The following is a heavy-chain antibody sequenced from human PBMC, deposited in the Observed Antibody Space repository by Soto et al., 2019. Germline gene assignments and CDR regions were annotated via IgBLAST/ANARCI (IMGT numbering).Heavy chain of an antibody. D-gene: IGHD2-8*01. V-gene: IGHV1-69*05. CDR2: IIPIFGTA. CDR3: ARGDSTDCSNGVCSFFYNHDMDV. Sequence: SVKVSCKASGGTFSSCAISWVRQAPGQGLEWMGGIIPIFGTANYAQKFQGWVTMTTDTSISTASMELTRLTSDDTAIYYCARGDSTDCSNGVCSFFYNHDMDVWGQGTTVTVSS. CDR1: GGTFSSCA. J-gene: IGHJ6*02.